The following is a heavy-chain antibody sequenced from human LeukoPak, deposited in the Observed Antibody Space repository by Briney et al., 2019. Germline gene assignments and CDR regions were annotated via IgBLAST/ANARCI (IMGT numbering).Heavy chain of an antibody. CDR1: GYTFTSYG. Sequence: ASVKVSCKASGYTFTSYGINWVRQATGQGLEWMGWMNPVNGNTGCAQKFQGRVTMTRDTSINTAYMELSSLTSEDTAVYYCATKGTRWLQPSSFEYWGQGTLVTVSS. CDR3: ATKGTRWLQPSSFEY. CDR2: MNPVNGNT. V-gene: IGHV1-8*01. J-gene: IGHJ4*02. D-gene: IGHD5-24*01.